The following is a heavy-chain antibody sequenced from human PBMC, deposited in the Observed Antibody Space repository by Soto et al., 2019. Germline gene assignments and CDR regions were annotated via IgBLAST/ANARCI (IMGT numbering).Heavy chain of an antibody. CDR3: AKEAPVAGYYYGMDV. V-gene: IGHV3-30*18. CDR2: ISYDGSNK. D-gene: IGHD6-19*01. Sequence: GGPMRDSRTAAGCTIGSLGVHRVIQQQGKGLEWVAVISYDGSNKYYADSVKGRFTISRDNSKNTLYLQMNSLRAEDTAVYYCAKEAPVAGYYYGMDVWGQGTTVTVSS. CDR1: GCTIGSLG. J-gene: IGHJ6*02.